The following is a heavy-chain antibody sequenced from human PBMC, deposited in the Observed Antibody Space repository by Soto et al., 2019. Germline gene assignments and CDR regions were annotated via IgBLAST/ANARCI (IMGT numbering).Heavy chain of an antibody. V-gene: IGHV2-5*02. J-gene: IGHJ4*02. Sequence: QITLKESGPTLVKPTQTLTLTCTFSGFSLSTNGMGVGWIRQPPGKALEWLALIHWDDDRRYSPSLESRLTIRKDTYKNSVVLTMANMDPVDTATYYCAKGHCAHDCYSIHVDDCGQGTLVTVSS. D-gene: IGHD2-21*02. CDR1: GFSLSTNGMG. CDR2: IHWDDDR. CDR3: AKGHCAHDCYSIHVDD.